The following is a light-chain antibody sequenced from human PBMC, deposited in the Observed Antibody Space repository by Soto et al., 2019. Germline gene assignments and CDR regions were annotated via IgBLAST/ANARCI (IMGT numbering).Light chain of an antibody. CDR3: QQYNSYSRT. J-gene: IGKJ1*01. V-gene: IGKV1-5*03. CDR2: KAS. CDR1: QSISSW. Sequence: DIQMTQSPSALSASVGDRVTITCRASQSISSWLAWYQQKPGKAPKLLIYKASSLESGVPSRFSSSGSGTEFTLTISSLQPDDFATYYCQQYNSYSRTFGHGTKVEIK.